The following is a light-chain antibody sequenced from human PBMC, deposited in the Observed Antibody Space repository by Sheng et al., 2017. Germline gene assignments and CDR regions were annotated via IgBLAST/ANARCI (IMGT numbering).Light chain of an antibody. V-gene: IGLV3-1*01. CDR2: QDK. Sequence: SYELTQPPSVAVSPGQTASITCSGDKMGSKYICWYQQKPGQSPVLVIYQDKKRPSGVPDRFSGSKADTSASLAITGLQAEDEAEYYCQSYDSSLSGEVFGGGTKLTVL. CDR3: QSYDSSLSGEV. J-gene: IGLJ3*02. CDR1: KMGSKY.